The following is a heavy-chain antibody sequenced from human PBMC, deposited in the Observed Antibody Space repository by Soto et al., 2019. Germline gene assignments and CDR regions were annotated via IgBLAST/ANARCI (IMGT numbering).Heavy chain of an antibody. CDR2: IDPSDSYT. J-gene: IGHJ4*02. D-gene: IGHD3-22*01. CDR1: GYSFTSYW. Sequence: GESLKISCKGSGYSFTSYWISWVRQMPGKGLEWMGRIDPSDSYTNYSPSFQGHVTISADKSISTAYLQWSSLKASDTAMYYCARRTGTYYYDSTGYYHFDYWGQGTLVTVSS. CDR3: ARRTGTYYYDSTGYYHFDY. V-gene: IGHV5-10-1*01.